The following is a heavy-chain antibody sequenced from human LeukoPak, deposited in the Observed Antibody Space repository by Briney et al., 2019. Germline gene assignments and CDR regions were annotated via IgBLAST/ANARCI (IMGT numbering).Heavy chain of an antibody. V-gene: IGHV4-59*01. CDR1: GGSISSYY. D-gene: IGHD3-22*01. J-gene: IGHJ5*02. CDR2: IYYSGST. CDR3: ARGPYYYDSSGYYFDP. Sequence: PSETLSLTCTVSGGSISSYYWSWIRQPPGKGLEWIGYIYYSGSTNYNPSLKSRVTISVDTSKNQFSLKLSSVTAADTAVYYCARGPYYYDSSGYYFDPWGQGTLVTVSS.